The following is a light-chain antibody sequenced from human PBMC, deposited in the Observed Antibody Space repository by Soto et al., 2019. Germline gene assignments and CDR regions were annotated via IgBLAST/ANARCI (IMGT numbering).Light chain of an antibody. J-gene: IGKJ1*01. Sequence: VMTQSPLSLPVTPGEPASISCSSIQNLMHSNGYNYLDWYVQKPGQSPQLLIYLGSNRASGVPDRFSGSGLGTDFTLKISRVEAEDVGVYYCMQTLQTPTFGQGTKVDIK. CDR3: MQTLQTPT. CDR2: LGS. V-gene: IGKV2-28*01. CDR1: QNLMHSNGYNY.